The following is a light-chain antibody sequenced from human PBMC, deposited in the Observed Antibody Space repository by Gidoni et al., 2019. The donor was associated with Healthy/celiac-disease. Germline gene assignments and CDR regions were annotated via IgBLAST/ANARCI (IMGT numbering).Light chain of an antibody. V-gene: IGKV1-39*01. CDR3: QQSDSVPLT. Sequence: IQMTQSPSSLSASVGDRVTVTCLASQNITTSLNWYLQQSGKAPKLLIYGASNLQSGVPSRFSGSGSGTDFTLTLSNPQPEDFATYFCQQSDSVPLTFGGGTRVEIK. CDR1: QNITTS. J-gene: IGKJ4*01. CDR2: GAS.